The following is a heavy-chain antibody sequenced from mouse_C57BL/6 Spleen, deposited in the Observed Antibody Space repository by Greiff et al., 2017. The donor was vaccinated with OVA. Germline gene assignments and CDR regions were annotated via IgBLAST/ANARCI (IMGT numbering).Heavy chain of an antibody. CDR3: ARSFITTVDYYAMDY. Sequence: EVQGVESGGGLVKPGGSLKLSCAASGFTFSDYGMHWVRQAPEKGLEWVAYISSGSSTIYYADTVKGRFTISRDNAKNTLFLQMTSLRSEDTAMYYCARSFITTVDYYAMDYWGQGTSVTVSS. J-gene: IGHJ4*01. V-gene: IGHV5-17*01. D-gene: IGHD1-1*01. CDR2: ISSGSSTI. CDR1: GFTFSDYG.